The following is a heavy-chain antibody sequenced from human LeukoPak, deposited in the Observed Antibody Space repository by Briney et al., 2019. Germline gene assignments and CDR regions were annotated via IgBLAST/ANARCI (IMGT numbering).Heavy chain of an antibody. CDR3: AKAQVATAAGPYYYGMDV. Sequence: GGSLRLSCAASGFTFDDYAMHWVRQAPGKGLEWVSGISWNSGSIGYADSVKGRFTISRDNAKNSLYLQMNSLRAEDTALYYCAKAQVATAAGPYYYGMDVWGQGTMVTVSS. J-gene: IGHJ6*02. CDR2: ISWNSGSI. D-gene: IGHD6-13*01. CDR1: GFTFDDYA. V-gene: IGHV3-9*01.